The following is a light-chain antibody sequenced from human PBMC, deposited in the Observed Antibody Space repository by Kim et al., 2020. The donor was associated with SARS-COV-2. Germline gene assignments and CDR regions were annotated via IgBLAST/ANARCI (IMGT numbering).Light chain of an antibody. J-gene: IGLJ3*02. CDR2: DVS. CDR3: CSHAGGSTWV. CDR1: ITYNL. Sequence: SGSPGQSVTICCTGSITYNLVSWYQQHPGRAPKLLIFDVSKRPSGVSDRFSGSMSANTASLTISGLRAEDEADYHCCSHAGGSTWVFGGGTQLTVL. V-gene: IGLV2-23*02.